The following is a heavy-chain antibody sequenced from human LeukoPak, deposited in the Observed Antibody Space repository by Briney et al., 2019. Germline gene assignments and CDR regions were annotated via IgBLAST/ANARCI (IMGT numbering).Heavy chain of an antibody. J-gene: IGHJ4*02. CDR1: GLTFSTYA. CDR2: INHSGST. D-gene: IGHD1-26*01. CDR3: ARVGGGQKRYFDY. Sequence: GSLRLSCAASGLTFSTYAMNWVRQPPGKGLEWIGEINHSGSTNYNPSLKSRVTISVDTSKNQFSLKLSSVTAADTAVYYCARVGGGQKRYFDYWGQGTLVTVSS. V-gene: IGHV4-34*01.